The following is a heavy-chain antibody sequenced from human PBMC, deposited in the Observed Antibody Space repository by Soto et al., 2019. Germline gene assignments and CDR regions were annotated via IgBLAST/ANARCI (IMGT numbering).Heavy chain of an antibody. CDR3: ARMAIWSGYHTPWFDP. CDR1: GGSVSSGSYY. Sequence: PSETLSLTCTVSGGSVSSGSYYWSWLRQPPGKGLEWIGYIYYSGSANYNPSLKSRVTISVDTSKNQFSLKLSSVTAADTAVYYCARMAIWSGYHTPWFDPWGQGTLVKVSS. V-gene: IGHV4-61*01. J-gene: IGHJ5*02. D-gene: IGHD3-3*01. CDR2: IYYSGSA.